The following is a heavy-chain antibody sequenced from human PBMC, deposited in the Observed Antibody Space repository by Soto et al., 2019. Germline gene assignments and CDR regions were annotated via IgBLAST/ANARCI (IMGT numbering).Heavy chain of an antibody. V-gene: IGHV4-34*01. CDR3: ARDKITGLFDY. J-gene: IGHJ4*02. CDR1: GGSFSGYY. Sequence: QVQLQQWGAGLLKPSETLSLTCAVYGGSFSGYYWTWIRQPPGTGLEWIGEINHSGSTNNNPSLKHRVTISVDTSKHQFSLNLTSVTAADTAVYYCARDKITGLFDYWGQGTLVTVSS. D-gene: IGHD2-8*02. CDR2: INHSGST.